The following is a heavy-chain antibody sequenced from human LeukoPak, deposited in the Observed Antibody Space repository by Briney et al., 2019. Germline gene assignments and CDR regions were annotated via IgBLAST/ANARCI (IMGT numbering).Heavy chain of an antibody. V-gene: IGHV4-4*02. J-gene: IGHJ5*02. CDR3: AREQWGLVDH. CDR1: GGSISSSNW. Sequence: SETLSLTCAVSGGSISSSNWWSWVRQPPGKGLEWIGNIYDIGSTNYNPSLKSRVTISADTSKSQFSLRLSSVTAADTAVHYCAREQWGLVDHWGQGTLVIVSS. CDR2: IYDIGST. D-gene: IGHD1-26*01.